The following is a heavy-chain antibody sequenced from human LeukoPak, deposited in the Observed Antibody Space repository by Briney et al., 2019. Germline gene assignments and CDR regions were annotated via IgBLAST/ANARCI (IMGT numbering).Heavy chain of an antibody. V-gene: IGHV1-24*01. D-gene: IGHD2-21*02. Sequence: ASVKVSCKVSGYTLTELSMHWVRQAPGKGLEWMGGFDPEDGETIYAQKFQGRVTMTEDTSTDTAYMELSSLRSEDTAVYYCATDPRYWGGDCYSFRDWGQGTLVTVSS. CDR3: ATDPRYWGGDCYSFRD. CDR1: GYTLTELS. CDR2: FDPEDGET. J-gene: IGHJ4*02.